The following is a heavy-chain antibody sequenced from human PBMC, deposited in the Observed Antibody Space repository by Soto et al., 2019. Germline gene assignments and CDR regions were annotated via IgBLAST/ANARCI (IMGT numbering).Heavy chain of an antibody. CDR3: ARSDGPLGDY. V-gene: IGHV1-3*01. CDR1: GYTFTSYA. J-gene: IGHJ4*02. CDR2: INAGHGNT. D-gene: IGHD4-17*01. Sequence: ASVKVSCKASGYTFTSYAMHWVRQAPGQRLEWKGRINAGHGNTKYSQKFQGRVTITRDTSASTAYMELSSLRSEDTAVYYCARSDGPLGDYWGQGTLVTVSS.